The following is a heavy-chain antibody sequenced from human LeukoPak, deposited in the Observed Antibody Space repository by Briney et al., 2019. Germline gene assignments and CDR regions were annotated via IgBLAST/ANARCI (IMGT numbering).Heavy chain of an antibody. V-gene: IGHV5-51*01. Sequence: GESLKISCKGSGYSFTSYWIVWVRQMPGKGLEWMGIIYPGDSDPKYSPSSQGQVTISADKSISTAYLQWSSLKASDTAMYYCVRQSSGWSRYFDFWGQGTLVTVSS. D-gene: IGHD6-19*01. CDR2: IYPGDSDP. CDR1: GYSFTSYW. J-gene: IGHJ4*02. CDR3: VRQSSGWSRYFDF.